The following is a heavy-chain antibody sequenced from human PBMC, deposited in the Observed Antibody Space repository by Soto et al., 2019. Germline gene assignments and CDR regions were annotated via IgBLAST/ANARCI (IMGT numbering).Heavy chain of an antibody. CDR2: IHYSGST. Sequence: SETLSLTCTVSGDSIGTTHSYWAWLRQSPGKGLEWSGNIHYSGSTYYMPSLRSRVTLSVDTSKNQFSLRLTSVTAEDTAVYFCARHEVNCNVWPLDYWGRGTLVTVSS. D-gene: IGHD2-15*01. CDR1: GDSIGTTHSY. CDR3: ARHEVNCNVWPLDY. J-gene: IGHJ4*02. V-gene: IGHV4-39*01.